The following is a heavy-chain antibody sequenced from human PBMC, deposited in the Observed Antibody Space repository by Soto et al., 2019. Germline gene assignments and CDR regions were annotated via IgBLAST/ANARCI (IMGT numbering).Heavy chain of an antibody. V-gene: IGHV4-34*01. CDR3: ARSGSIFVRGKYYFDY. J-gene: IGHJ4*02. CDR1: GGSFSGYY. Sequence: PSETLSLTCAVYGGSFSGYYWSWIRQPPGKGLEWIGEINHSGSTNYNPSLKSRVPISVDTSKNQFSLKLSSVTAADTAVYYCARSGSIFVRGKYYFDYWGQGTLVTVSA. CDR2: INHSGST. D-gene: IGHD3-9*01.